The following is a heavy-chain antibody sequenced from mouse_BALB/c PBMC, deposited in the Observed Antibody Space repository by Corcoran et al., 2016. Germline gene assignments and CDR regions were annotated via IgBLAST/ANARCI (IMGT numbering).Heavy chain of an antibody. D-gene: IGHD2-2*01. CDR2: INPSTGYT. CDR3: ARNYGYDFDY. Sequence: QVQLQQSGAELAKPGASVKMSCKASGYTFTNYWMHWVKQRPGQGLEWIGYINPSTGYTEYNQKFKDKATLTADKSSSTAYMQLSSLTSEDSAVYYCARNYGYDFDYWGQGTTLTVSS. V-gene: IGHV1-7*01. CDR1: GYTFTNYW. J-gene: IGHJ2*01.